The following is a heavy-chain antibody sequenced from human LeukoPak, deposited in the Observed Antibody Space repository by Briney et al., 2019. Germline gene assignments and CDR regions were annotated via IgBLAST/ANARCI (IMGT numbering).Heavy chain of an antibody. V-gene: IGHV4-31*03. Sequence: PSQTLSLTCTVSGGSISSGGYCWSWIRQHPGKGLEWIGYIYYSGSTYYNPSLKSRVTISVDTSKNQFSLKLSSVTAADTAVYYCARIGSSSTYYYYYYMDVWGKGTTVTVSS. CDR3: ARIGSSSTYYYYYYMDV. CDR2: IYYSGST. CDR1: GGSISSGGYC. D-gene: IGHD5-18*01. J-gene: IGHJ6*03.